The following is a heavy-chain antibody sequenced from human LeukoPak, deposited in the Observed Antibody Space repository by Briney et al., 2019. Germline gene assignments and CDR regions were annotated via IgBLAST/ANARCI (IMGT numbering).Heavy chain of an antibody. CDR1: GFTFSGSA. V-gene: IGHV3-73*01. CDR2: IRSKANNYAT. D-gene: IGHD3-22*01. Sequence: GGSLRLSCATSGFTFSGSAMHWVRQASGKGLEWVGRIRSKANNYATTDVASVRGRFTISRDDSKNTAYLQMNSLKTEDTAVYYCTRPSFDSSVSGVVYWGQGTLVTVCS. CDR3: TRPSFDSSVSGVVY. J-gene: IGHJ4*02.